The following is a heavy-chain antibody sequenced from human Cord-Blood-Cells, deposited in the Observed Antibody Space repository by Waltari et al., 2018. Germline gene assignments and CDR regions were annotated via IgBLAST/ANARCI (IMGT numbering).Heavy chain of an antibody. Sequence: QLQLQESGPGLVKPSETLSLTCPVSGGSISSSSYYWGWIRQPPGKGLEWIGSIYYSVSTYYNPSLKSRVTISVDTSKNQFSLKLSSVTAADTAVYYCARGDYDFWSGYYDYWGQGTLVTVSS. CDR3: ARGDYDFWSGYYDY. CDR2: IYYSVST. V-gene: IGHV4-39*01. CDR1: GGSISSSSYY. J-gene: IGHJ4*02. D-gene: IGHD3-3*01.